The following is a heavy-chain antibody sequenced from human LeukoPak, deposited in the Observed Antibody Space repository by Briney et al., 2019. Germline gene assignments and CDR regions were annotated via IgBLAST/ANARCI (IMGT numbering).Heavy chain of an antibody. D-gene: IGHD4/OR15-4a*01. CDR1: GYTFTGYY. J-gene: IGHJ4*02. CDR2: INPNSGGT. Sequence: GASVKVSCKASGYTFTGYYMHWVRQAPGQGLEWMGWINPNSGGTNYAQKFQGRVTMTRDTSISTAYMELSSLRSEDTAVYYCARGGSYGARDRFDYWGQGTLVTVSS. CDR3: ARGGSYGARDRFDY. V-gene: IGHV1-2*02.